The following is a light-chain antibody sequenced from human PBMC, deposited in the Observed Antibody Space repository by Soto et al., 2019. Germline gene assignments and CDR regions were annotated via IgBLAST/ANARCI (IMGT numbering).Light chain of an antibody. J-gene: IGKJ1*01. V-gene: IGKV1-33*01. Sequence: DIQMTQSPSSLSASVGDRVTITCQASQDINIYLNWYQQKPGKAPKLLIYDASNLETGVPSRFSGSGSGTYFTFTISSLQPEDIATYHCQQYDNLPPTFGQGTKVEI. CDR2: DAS. CDR1: QDINIY. CDR3: QQYDNLPPT.